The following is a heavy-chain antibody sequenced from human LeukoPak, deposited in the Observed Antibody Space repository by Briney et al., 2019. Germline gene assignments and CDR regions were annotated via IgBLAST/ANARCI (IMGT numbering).Heavy chain of an antibody. CDR2: IYYSGTT. CDR1: GGSISSYY. D-gene: IGHD6-13*01. Sequence: SETLSLTCTVSGGSISSYYWSWIRQPPGKGLEWIGYIYYSGTTNYNPSLKSRVTISVDTSKNQFSLKLSSVTAADTAVYYCARGVYIAAAQYGYWGQGTLVAVAS. CDR3: ARGVYIAAAQYGY. J-gene: IGHJ4*02. V-gene: IGHV4-59*01.